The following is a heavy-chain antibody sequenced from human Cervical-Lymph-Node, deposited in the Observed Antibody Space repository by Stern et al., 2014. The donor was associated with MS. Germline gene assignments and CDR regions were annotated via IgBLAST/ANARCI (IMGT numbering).Heavy chain of an antibody. V-gene: IGHV3-9*01. Sequence: VQLVQSGGGLVQPGRSLRLSCAASGFTFDDYAMHWVRQTPGKGLEWVSGISWNSGIIAYADSVKGRFTISRDNVQNSLYLHMNSLRAEDAALYYCQKANSRGILRFLEWPTAVDYWGQGTLVTVSS. J-gene: IGHJ4*02. D-gene: IGHD3-3*01. CDR2: ISWNSGII. CDR3: QKANSRGILRFLEWPTAVDY. CDR1: GFTFDDYA.